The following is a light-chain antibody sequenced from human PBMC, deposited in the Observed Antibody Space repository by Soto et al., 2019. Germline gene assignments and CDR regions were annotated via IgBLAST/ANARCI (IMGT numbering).Light chain of an antibody. CDR2: DVS. Sequence: QSGLTQPASVSGSPGQSITISCTGTSSDVGGYNYVSWYQQHPGKAPKLMIYDVSNRPSGVSNRFSGSKSGNTASLTISGLQAEDEADYYCSSYTSSSNLYVFGTGTKVTVL. V-gene: IGLV2-14*01. CDR3: SSYTSSSNLYV. CDR1: SSDVGGYNY. J-gene: IGLJ1*01.